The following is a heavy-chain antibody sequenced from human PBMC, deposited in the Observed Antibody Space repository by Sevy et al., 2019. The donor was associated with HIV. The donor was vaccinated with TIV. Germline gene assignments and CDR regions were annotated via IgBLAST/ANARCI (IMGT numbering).Heavy chain of an antibody. D-gene: IGHD2-2*01. CDR1: GFTFSSYS. Sequence: GGSLRLSCAASGFTFSSYSMNWVRRAPGKGLEWVSYISSSSTIYYADSVKGRFTISRDNAKNSLYLQMNSLRDEDTAVYYCARDIWGYCSSTSCSDAFDIWGQGTMVTVSS. V-gene: IGHV3-48*02. CDR3: ARDIWGYCSSTSCSDAFDI. J-gene: IGHJ3*02. CDR2: ISSSSTI.